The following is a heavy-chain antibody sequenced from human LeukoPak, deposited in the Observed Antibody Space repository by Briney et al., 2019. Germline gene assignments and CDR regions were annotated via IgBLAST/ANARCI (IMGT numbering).Heavy chain of an antibody. CDR1: GFTFSSYG. CDR3: AKETAVGGDDYYYYYMDV. D-gene: IGHD2-21*02. V-gene: IGHV3-30*02. Sequence: PGGSLRLSCAASGFTFSSYGMPSVRQATAKGLGRVAFLRYDGSNKYYADSVKGRFTSSRDKFKNTLYLQMNSLRAEDTDVYYWAKETAVGGDDYYYYYMDVWGKGNTVTVSS. CDR2: LRYDGSNK. J-gene: IGHJ6*03.